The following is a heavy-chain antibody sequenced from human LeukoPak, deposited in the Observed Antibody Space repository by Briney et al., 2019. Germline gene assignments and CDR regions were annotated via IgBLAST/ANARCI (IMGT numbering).Heavy chain of an antibody. CDR2: IKQDGSDK. V-gene: IGHV3-7*03. CDR1: GFTFSSYW. Sequence: GGSLRLSCAASGFTFSSYWMSWVRQAPRKGLEWVANIKQDGSDKYYVHSVKGRFTISRDNAKNSLYLQINSLRAEDTAVYYCARKTVVGSYFDYCGQGTPVTVSS. J-gene: IGHJ4*02. D-gene: IGHD4-23*01. CDR3: ARKTVVGSYFDY.